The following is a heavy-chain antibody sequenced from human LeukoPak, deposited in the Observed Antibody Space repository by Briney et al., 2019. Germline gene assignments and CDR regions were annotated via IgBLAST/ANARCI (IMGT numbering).Heavy chain of an antibody. CDR1: GGSFSGYY. V-gene: IGHV4-34*01. Sequence: PSETLSLTCAVYGGSFSGYYWSWIRQPPGKGLEWIGEINHSGSTNYNPSLKSRVTISVDTSKNQFSLKLSSVTAADTAVYYCARVVVVVAAPSFDYWGQGTLVTVSS. D-gene: IGHD2-15*01. CDR2: INHSGST. J-gene: IGHJ4*02. CDR3: ARVVVVVAAPSFDY.